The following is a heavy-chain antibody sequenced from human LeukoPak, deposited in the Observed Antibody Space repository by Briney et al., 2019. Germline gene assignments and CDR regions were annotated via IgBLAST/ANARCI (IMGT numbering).Heavy chain of an antibody. D-gene: IGHD5-18*01. Sequence: SETLSLTCTVSGGSISSYYWSWIRQPPGKGLEWIGYIYYSGSTNYNPSLKSRVTISVDTSKNQFSLKLSSVTAADTAVYYCARQDTAYAFDIWGQGTMVTVSS. CDR1: GGSISSYY. CDR2: IYYSGST. V-gene: IGHV4-59*08. CDR3: ARQDTAYAFDI. J-gene: IGHJ3*02.